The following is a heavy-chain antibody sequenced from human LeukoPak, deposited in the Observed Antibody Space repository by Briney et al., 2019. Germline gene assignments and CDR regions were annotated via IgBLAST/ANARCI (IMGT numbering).Heavy chain of an antibody. CDR1: GLTFSGSA. CDR3: TGNYYGSGSYADFDY. V-gene: IGHV3-73*01. J-gene: IGHJ4*02. D-gene: IGHD3-10*01. CDR2: IRSTANGYAT. Sequence: AGGSLRLSCAASGLTFSGSALQWVRQASGKGREWVGWIRSTANGYATAYAASVKGRFTISRDDSKNTAYLQMDSLKTEDTAVYYCTGNYYGSGSYADFDYWGQGTLVTVSS.